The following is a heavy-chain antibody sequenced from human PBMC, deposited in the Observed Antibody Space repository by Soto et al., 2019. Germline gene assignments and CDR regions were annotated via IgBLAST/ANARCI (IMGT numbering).Heavy chain of an antibody. Sequence: LSLTCLVSGFPISSPYSWGWIRQPPGKGLEWIGSISHTGTTSYSPSLTSRVSISVDTSKNQVSPKLTSVTAADTAVYFCVRVTMVIRDSDHFGVDVWGHGTTVTVS. CDR3: VRVTMVIRDSDHFGVDV. D-gene: IGHD4-17*01. CDR1: GFPISSPYS. V-gene: IGHV4-38-2*02. J-gene: IGHJ6*02. CDR2: ISHTGTT.